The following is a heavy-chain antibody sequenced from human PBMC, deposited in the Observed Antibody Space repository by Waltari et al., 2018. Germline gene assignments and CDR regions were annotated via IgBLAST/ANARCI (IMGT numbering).Heavy chain of an antibody. J-gene: IGHJ4*02. CDR2: INHSGST. Sequence: QVQLQQWGAGLLKPSETLSLTCAVYGGSFRGYYWIWIRARPGKGLGWLGEINHSGSTNYNPSLKSRVTISVDTSKNQFSLKLSSVTAADTAVYYCARGQRGLLWFGEYYYFDYWGQGTLVTVSS. D-gene: IGHD3-10*01. V-gene: IGHV4-34*01. CDR3: ARGQRGLLWFGEYYYFDY. CDR1: GGSFRGYY.